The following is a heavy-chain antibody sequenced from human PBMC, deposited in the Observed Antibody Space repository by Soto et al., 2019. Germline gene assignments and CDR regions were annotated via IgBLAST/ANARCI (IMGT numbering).Heavy chain of an antibody. V-gene: IGHV1-69*01. Sequence: QVQLVKSGAEVKEPGSSVKVSCKATGDLFNNYDFNWVRQAPGQVRECMGRISQRFSTTNYAQKFQGRGTSGAYELTTIVYLEVSNLESEDTAMYYCAASSSVAAAGYFKFWGQGTLVTVSP. CDR2: ISQRFSTT. CDR3: AASSSVAAAGYFKF. CDR1: GDLFNNYD. J-gene: IGHJ4*02. D-gene: IGHD6-13*01.